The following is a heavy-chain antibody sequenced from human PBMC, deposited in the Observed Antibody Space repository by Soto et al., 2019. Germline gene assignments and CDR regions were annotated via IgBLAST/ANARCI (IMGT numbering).Heavy chain of an antibody. J-gene: IGHJ5*02. CDR1: GFTFSSYP. Sequence: EVQLLESGGGLVQPGGSLRLSCAASGFTFSSYPMSWIRQVPCKGLEWVSSIRDNGAGTYYADPVKGRFTISRDNSMNPLCIQFNSLTAEDTAVYYCAKGTSPSCDTPQCYCTDDPWGQGTLLTVPS. CDR2: IRDNGAGT. D-gene: IGHD2-8*01. V-gene: IGHV3-23*01. CDR3: AKGTSPSCDTPQCYCTDDP.